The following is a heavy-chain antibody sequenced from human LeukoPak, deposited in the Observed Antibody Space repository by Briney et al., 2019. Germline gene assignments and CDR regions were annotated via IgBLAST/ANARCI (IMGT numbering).Heavy chain of an antibody. V-gene: IGHV4-59*08. J-gene: IGHJ5*02. D-gene: IGHD2-15*01. CDR1: GGSISSYY. CDR3: ARWYCSGGSCYRRLRFDP. CDR2: IYYSGST. Sequence: SETLSLTCTVSGGSISSYYWSWIRQPPGKGLEWIGYIYYSGSTNYNPSLKSRVTISVDASKNQFSLKLSSVTAADTAVYYCARWYCSGGSCYRRLRFDPWGQGTLVTVSS.